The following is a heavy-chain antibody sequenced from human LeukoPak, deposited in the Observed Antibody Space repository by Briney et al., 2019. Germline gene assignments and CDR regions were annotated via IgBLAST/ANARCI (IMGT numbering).Heavy chain of an antibody. V-gene: IGHV1-69*05. CDR3: ARSHSYGYYYYYYYMDV. J-gene: IGHJ6*03. Sequence: ASVKVSCKASGGTFSSYAISWVRQAPGQGLEWMGRIIPIFGTANYAQNSQGRITITTDESTSTPYMELSSLRSEDTAVYYCARSHSYGYYYYYYYMDVWGKGTTVTVSS. CDR2: IIPIFGTA. CDR1: GGTFSSYA. D-gene: IGHD5-18*01.